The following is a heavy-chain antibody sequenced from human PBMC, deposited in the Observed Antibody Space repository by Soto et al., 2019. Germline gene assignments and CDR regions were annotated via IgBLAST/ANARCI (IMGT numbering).Heavy chain of an antibody. D-gene: IGHD3-16*01. CDR3: AMVDVYVTPSPQDV. CDR2: INTYNGNT. Sequence: QVQLVQSGAEVKNPGASVKVSCKASGYTFTRYGIGWARQAPGQGLEWMGWINTYNGNTNYAQNDQGRVTLSTHTSXSTAYMELRSLRSNDTAIYYCAMVDVYVTPSPQDVWGQGTTVIVSS. CDR1: GYTFTRYG. V-gene: IGHV1-18*01. J-gene: IGHJ6*02.